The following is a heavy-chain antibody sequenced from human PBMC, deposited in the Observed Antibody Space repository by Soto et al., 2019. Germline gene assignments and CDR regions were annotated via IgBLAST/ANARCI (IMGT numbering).Heavy chain of an antibody. CDR3: AEDAIAGNGVWEPFDM. J-gene: IGHJ3*02. CDR2: LVGSGGDI. CDR1: GFTFSAYA. Sequence: EVQLLESGGGLVQPGGSLRLSCAASGFTFSAYAMSWVRQAPGKGLQWVSGLVGSGGDIQYADSVRGRFTVSRDNSKNTLYLQMNSLRAEDTAVYYCAEDAIAGNGVWEPFDMWGQGTEVTVSS. D-gene: IGHD2-8*01. V-gene: IGHV3-23*01.